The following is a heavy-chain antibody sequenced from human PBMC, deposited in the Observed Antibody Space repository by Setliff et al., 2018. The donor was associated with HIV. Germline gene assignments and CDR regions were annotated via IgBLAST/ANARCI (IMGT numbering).Heavy chain of an antibody. CDR1: GGTFSDSA. CDR2: IIPVFGTA. V-gene: IGHV1-69*06. D-gene: IGHD3-22*01. Sequence: SVKVSCKASGGTFSDSAINWVRQAPGQGLEWMGRIIPVFGTANYAPKFPDRVTITADKSTSTAYLELSSLRSDDTAVYYCARGRGRYYDSRSYLDYWGQGTLVTVSS. CDR3: ARGRGRYYDSRSYLDY. J-gene: IGHJ4*02.